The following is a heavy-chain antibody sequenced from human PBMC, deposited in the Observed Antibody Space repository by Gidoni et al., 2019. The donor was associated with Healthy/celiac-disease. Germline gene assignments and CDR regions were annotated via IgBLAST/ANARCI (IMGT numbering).Heavy chain of an antibody. CDR3: ARGNTMVRGVIITRQFDY. Sequence: QVQLVQSGAEVKKPGSSVKVSCKASGCTFSSYAISWVRQAPGQGLEWMGGIIPIFGTANYAQKFQGRVTITADESTSTAYMELSSLRSEDTAVYYCARGNTMVRGVIITRQFDYWGQGTLVTVSS. CDR1: GCTFSSYA. D-gene: IGHD3-10*01. J-gene: IGHJ4*02. V-gene: IGHV1-69*01. CDR2: IIPIFGTA.